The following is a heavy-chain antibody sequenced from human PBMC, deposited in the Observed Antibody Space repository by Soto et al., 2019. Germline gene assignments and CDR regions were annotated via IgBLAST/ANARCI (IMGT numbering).Heavy chain of an antibody. V-gene: IGHV3-23*01. J-gene: IGHJ5*02. CDR3: ANPGYSYGYDWFDP. CDR1: GFSFSSYA. CDR2: ISDSGGST. D-gene: IGHD5-18*01. Sequence: EVQLLESGGGLVQPGGSLRLSCAASGFSFSSYAMTWVRQAPGKGLEWVSGISDSGGSTYYADSVKCRFTISRDNSKNMVYLQMNRLRAGDTAVYYCANPGYSYGYDWFDPWGQGTLVTVSS.